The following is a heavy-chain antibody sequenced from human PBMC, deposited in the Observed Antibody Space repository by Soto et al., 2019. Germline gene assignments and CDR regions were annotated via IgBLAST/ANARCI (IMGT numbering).Heavy chain of an antibody. CDR2: VYWDDDK. V-gene: IGHV2-5*02. CDR3: ATLTGSH. Sequence: ITLKESGAPLVKPTQTLTLTCSFSGFSLTANGVGVGWVRQPPGLALEWLAMVYWDDDKHYSASLRSRISITKDTSKSQVVITMTNMDPVYTVTYYCATLTGSHWGQGSLVTVSS. D-gene: IGHD3-9*01. J-gene: IGHJ4*02. CDR1: GFSLTANGVG.